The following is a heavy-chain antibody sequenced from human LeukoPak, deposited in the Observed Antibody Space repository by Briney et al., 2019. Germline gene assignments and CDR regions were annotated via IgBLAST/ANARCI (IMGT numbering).Heavy chain of an antibody. Sequence: GGSLRLSCAASGFTFTAYAMSWFRQTPEKGLEWVANIHDDGIVTHYVDSVKGRFTISRDNARNSVNLQLNSLRVEDTALYYCARGRGWVNHWGQGTLVTVSS. J-gene: IGHJ5*02. V-gene: IGHV3-7*01. CDR1: GFTFTAYA. CDR3: ARGRGWVNH. CDR2: IHDDGIVT. D-gene: IGHD3-16*01.